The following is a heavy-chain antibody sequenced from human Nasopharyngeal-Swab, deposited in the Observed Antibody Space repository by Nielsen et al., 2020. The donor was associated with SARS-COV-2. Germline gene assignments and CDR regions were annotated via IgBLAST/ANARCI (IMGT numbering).Heavy chain of an antibody. CDR1: GGTFSSYA. CDR3: ARGRYCSSTSCSAGWFDP. V-gene: IGHV1-69*13. Sequence: SVKVSCKASGGTFSSYAISWVRQAPGQGIEWMGGIIPIFGTANYAQKFQGRVTITADESTSTAYMELSSLRSEDTAVYYCARGRYCSSTSCSAGWFDPWGQGTLVTVSS. J-gene: IGHJ5*02. CDR2: IIPIFGTA. D-gene: IGHD2-2*01.